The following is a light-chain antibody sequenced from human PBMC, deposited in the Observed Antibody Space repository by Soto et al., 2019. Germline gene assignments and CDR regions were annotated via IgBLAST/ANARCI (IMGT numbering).Light chain of an antibody. CDR2: AAS. CDR3: QQRYSTPLT. CDR1: QSISSY. Sequence: DIQMTQSPSSLSASVGDRATITCRASQSISSYLNWYQQKPGKAPKLLIYAASSLQSGVPSRFSGSGSGTDFTLTISSLQPEDFATYYCQQRYSTPLTFGGGTKVDIK. V-gene: IGKV1-39*01. J-gene: IGKJ4*01.